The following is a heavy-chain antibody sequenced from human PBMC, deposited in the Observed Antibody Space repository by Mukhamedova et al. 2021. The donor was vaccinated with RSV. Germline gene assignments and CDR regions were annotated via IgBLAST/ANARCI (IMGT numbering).Heavy chain of an antibody. V-gene: IGHV3-30*02. CDR2: IRYDGSNK. J-gene: IGHJ6*03. CDR1: SSYG. CDR3: AKDVIEARRSYYYMDV. Sequence: SSYGMHWVRQAPGKGLEWVAFIRYDGSNKYYADSVKGRFTISRDNSKNTLYLQMNSLRAEDTAVYYCAKDVIEARRSYYYMDVW. D-gene: IGHD6-6*01.